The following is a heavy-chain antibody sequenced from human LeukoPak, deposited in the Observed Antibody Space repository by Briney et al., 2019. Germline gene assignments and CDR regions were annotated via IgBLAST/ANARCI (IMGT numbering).Heavy chain of an antibody. V-gene: IGHV5-51*01. D-gene: IGHD6-13*01. CDR3: ARSRLPSSSWYPPFDY. J-gene: IGHJ4*02. CDR1: GYSFTSYW. CDR2: IYPGDSDT. Sequence: GESLKISCKGSGYSFTSYWIGWVRQMPGKGLEWMGIIYPGDSDTRYSPSFQGQVTISADKSISTAYLQWSSLKASDTAMYYCARSRLPSSSWYPPFDYWGQGTLVTVSS.